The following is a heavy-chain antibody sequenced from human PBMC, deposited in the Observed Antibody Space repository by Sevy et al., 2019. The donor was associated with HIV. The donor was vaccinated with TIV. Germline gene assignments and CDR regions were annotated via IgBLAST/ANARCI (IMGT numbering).Heavy chain of an antibody. D-gene: IGHD1-26*01. CDR3: ARDRSGGPVGATYY. CDR2: ISAYNGNT. CDR1: GYTFTSYG. Sequence: ASVKVSCKASGYTFTSYGISWVRQAPGQGLEWMGWISAYNGNTNYAQKLQGRVTMTTETSTSTAYMELRSLRSDDTAVYYCARDRSGGPVGATYYWGQGTLVTVSS. J-gene: IGHJ4*02. V-gene: IGHV1-18*01.